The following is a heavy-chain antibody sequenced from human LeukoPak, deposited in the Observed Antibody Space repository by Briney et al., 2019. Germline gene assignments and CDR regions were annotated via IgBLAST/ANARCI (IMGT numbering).Heavy chain of an antibody. Sequence: GGSLRLSCAASGFTFDDYGMSWVRQAPGKGLEWVSSISSSSSYIYYADSVKGRFTISRDNAKNSLYLQMNSLRAEDTAVYYCARDRAAAAINWFDPWGQGTLVTVSS. CDR2: ISSSSSYI. CDR1: GFTFDDYG. J-gene: IGHJ5*02. V-gene: IGHV3-21*01. CDR3: ARDRAAAAINWFDP. D-gene: IGHD6-13*01.